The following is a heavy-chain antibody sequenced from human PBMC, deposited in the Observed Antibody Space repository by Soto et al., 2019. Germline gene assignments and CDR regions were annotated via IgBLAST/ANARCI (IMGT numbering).Heavy chain of an antibody. Sequence: KVSCKASGGTFSSYAISWVRQAPGQGLEWMGGIIPIFGTANYAQKFQGRVTITADESTSTAYMELSSLRSEDTAVYYCAPFNWNYDWFDPWGQGTLVTVSS. CDR3: APFNWNYDWFDP. J-gene: IGHJ5*02. CDR1: GGTFSSYA. CDR2: IIPIFGTA. V-gene: IGHV1-69*01. D-gene: IGHD1-7*01.